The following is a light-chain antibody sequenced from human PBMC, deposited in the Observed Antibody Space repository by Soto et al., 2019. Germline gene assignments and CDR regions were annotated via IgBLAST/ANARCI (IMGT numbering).Light chain of an antibody. Sequence: EIVLTQSPGTLSLSPGERATLSCRASQSLSNTYLAWYQQKPGQAPRLLISGASSRATGIPDRFSGSGSGRNVALAISRLEPEDFAVDYCQQYGSSYTFGQGTKLEIK. CDR3: QQYGSSYT. V-gene: IGKV3-20*01. CDR2: GAS. CDR1: QSLSNTY. J-gene: IGKJ2*01.